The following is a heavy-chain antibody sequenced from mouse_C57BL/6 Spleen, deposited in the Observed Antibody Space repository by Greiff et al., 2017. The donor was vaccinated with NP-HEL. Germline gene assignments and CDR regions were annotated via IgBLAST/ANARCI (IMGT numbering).Heavy chain of an antibody. CDR1: GFSFNTYA. J-gene: IGHJ1*03. V-gene: IGHV10-1*01. CDR2: IRSKSNNYAT. CDR3: LRYYYGSSYGYFDV. D-gene: IGHD1-1*01. Sequence: EVQLVESGGGLVQPKGSLKLSCAASGFSFNTYAMNWVRQAPGKGLEWVARIRSKSNNYATYYADSVKDRFTISRDDSESMLYLQMNNLKTDDTAMYYCLRYYYGSSYGYFDVWGTGTTVTVSS.